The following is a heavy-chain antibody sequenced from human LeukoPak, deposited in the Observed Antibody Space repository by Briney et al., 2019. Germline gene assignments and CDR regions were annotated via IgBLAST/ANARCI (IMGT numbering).Heavy chain of an antibody. Sequence: PSETLSLTCTVSGGSISSCSYYWGWIPQPPGKGLVGIGSIYYSGSTYYNPSLKSRVTISVDTSKIKFSLKLSSVSAADTAVYYCARHLEAVVVVAAWGQGTMVTVSS. V-gene: IGHV4-39*01. CDR1: GGSISSCSYY. CDR2: IYYSGST. D-gene: IGHD2-15*01. J-gene: IGHJ3*01. CDR3: ARHLEAVVVVAA.